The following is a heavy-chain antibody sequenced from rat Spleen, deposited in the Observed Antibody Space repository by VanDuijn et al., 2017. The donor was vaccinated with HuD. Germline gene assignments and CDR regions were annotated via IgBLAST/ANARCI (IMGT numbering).Heavy chain of an antibody. D-gene: IGHD1-11*01. Sequence: EVQLVESGGGLVQPGRSLKLSCAASGFTFSDYYMAWVRQAPKKGLEWVASISYEGSSTYYGDSVKGRFTISRDNAKSTLSLQMDSLGSEDKATYYCARHAVTTGVDYLVYWGQGVMVTVSA. V-gene: IGHV5-22*01. CDR1: GFTFSDYY. CDR3: ARHAVTTGVDYLVY. J-gene: IGHJ2*01. CDR2: ISYEGSST.